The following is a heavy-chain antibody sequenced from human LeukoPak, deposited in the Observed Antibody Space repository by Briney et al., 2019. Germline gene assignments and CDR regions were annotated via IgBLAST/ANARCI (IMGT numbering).Heavy chain of an antibody. Sequence: SVKVSCKASGGTFTSFAISWVRQAPGQGLEWMGGIIPIFGTANYAQKFQGRVTITADESTSTAYMELSSLRSEDTAVYYCARATIDILTGYYKIDAFDIWGQGTMVTVSS. J-gene: IGHJ3*02. CDR3: ARATIDILTGYYKIDAFDI. D-gene: IGHD3-9*01. V-gene: IGHV1-69*01. CDR2: IIPIFGTA. CDR1: GGTFTSFA.